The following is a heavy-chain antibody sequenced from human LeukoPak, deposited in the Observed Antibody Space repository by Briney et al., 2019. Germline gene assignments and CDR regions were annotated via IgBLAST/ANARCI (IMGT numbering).Heavy chain of an antibody. V-gene: IGHV4-59*01. Sequence: SETLSLTCTVSGGSISSYYWSWIRQPPGKGLEWIGYIYYSGSTNYNPSLKSRVTISVDTSKNQFSLKLSSVTAADTAVYYCASSHGDSSWVHDAFDIXGQGTMVTVSS. CDR3: ASSHGDSSWVHDAFDI. CDR1: GGSISSYY. D-gene: IGHD6-19*01. CDR2: IYYSGST. J-gene: IGHJ3*02.